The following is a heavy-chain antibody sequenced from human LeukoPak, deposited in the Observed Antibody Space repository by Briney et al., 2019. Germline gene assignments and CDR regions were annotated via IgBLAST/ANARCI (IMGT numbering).Heavy chain of an antibody. D-gene: IGHD6-19*01. CDR2: IEGDGSER. V-gene: IGHV3-7*03. J-gene: IGHJ4*02. CDR3: AAGVGWLIDY. Sequence: GGSLRLSCAASGFSFSSYWMSWVRQAPGKGLEWVANIEGDGSERNYMDSVKGRFTISRDNAKNSLHPQMNSLRAEDTAVYYCAAGVGWLIDYWGQGTLVTVSS. CDR1: GFSFSSYW.